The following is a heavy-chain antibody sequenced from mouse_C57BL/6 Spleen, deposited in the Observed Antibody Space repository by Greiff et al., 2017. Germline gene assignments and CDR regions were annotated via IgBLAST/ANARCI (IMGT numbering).Heavy chain of an antibody. CDR3: ARSGLDGYYGY. CDR1: GYTFTSYW. D-gene: IGHD2-3*01. J-gene: IGHJ2*01. V-gene: IGHV1-64*01. CDR2: IHPNSGST. Sequence: VQLQQPGAELVKPGASVKLSCKASGYTFTSYWMHWVKQRPGQGLEWIGMIHPNSGSTNYNEKFKSKATLTVDKSSSTAYMQLSSLTSEDSAVYYCARSGLDGYYGYWGQGTTLTVSS.